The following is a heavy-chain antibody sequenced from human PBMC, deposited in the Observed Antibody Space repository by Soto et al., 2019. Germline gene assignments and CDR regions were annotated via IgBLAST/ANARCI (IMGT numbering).Heavy chain of an antibody. J-gene: IGHJ5*02. CDR2: IKQDGSEK. CDR3: ARSIQLWSRDWFDP. CDR1: GFTFSSYW. V-gene: IGHV3-7*03. D-gene: IGHD5-18*01. Sequence: GGSLRLSCAASGFTFSSYWMSWVRQAPGKGLEWVANIKQDGSEKYCVDSVKGRFTISRDNAKNSLYLQMNSLRAEDTAVYYCARSIQLWSRDWFDPWGQGTLVTVSS.